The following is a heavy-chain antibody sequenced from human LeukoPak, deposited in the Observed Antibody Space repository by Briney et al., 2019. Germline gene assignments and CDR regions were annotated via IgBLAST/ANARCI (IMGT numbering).Heavy chain of an antibody. CDR2: IYHGDSDT. Sequence: GESPEISCKGSGYSFTSYWIGWVRQMPGKGLEWMGIIYHGDSDTRYSPSLEGVDTISADKSITTAYLQWSSLKASDTAMYYCARLGTVTDYYYYYGMDVGGQETAVTVSS. D-gene: IGHD4-17*01. V-gene: IGHV5-51*01. CDR1: GYSFTSYW. J-gene: IGHJ6*02. CDR3: ARLGTVTDYYYYYGMDV.